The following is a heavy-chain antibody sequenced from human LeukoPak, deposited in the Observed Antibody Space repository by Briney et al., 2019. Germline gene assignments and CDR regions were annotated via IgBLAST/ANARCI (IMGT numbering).Heavy chain of an antibody. V-gene: IGHV3-30-3*01. CDR3: ARDFLTYYYASGKTDY. CDR2: MSYDGSNK. Sequence: GALRLSCAASGFTFSTYAMHWVRQAPGKGLEWMTVMSYDGSNKYYADSVRGRFTISRDNSKNTVFLEMNSLRSDDTAMYYCARDFLTYYYASGKTDYWGQGTLVTVSS. CDR1: GFTFSTYA. D-gene: IGHD3-10*01. J-gene: IGHJ4*02.